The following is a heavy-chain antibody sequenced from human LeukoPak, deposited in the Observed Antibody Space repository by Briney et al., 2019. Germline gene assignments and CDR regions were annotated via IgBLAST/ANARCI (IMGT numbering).Heavy chain of an antibody. CDR3: ARDYSARVEQWLVRGYYFDY. Sequence: GASVKVSCKASGYTFTNYGISWVRQAPGQGLEWMGGIIPIFGTANYAQKFQGRVTITADESTSTAYMELSSLRSEDTAVYYCARDYSARVEQWLVRGYYFDYWGQGTLVTVSS. CDR2: IIPIFGTA. J-gene: IGHJ4*02. V-gene: IGHV1-69*13. CDR1: GYTFTNYG. D-gene: IGHD6-19*01.